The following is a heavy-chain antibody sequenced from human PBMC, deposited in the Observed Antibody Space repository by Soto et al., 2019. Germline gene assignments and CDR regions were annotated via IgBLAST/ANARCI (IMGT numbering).Heavy chain of an antibody. CDR1: GGTFSSYA. Sequence: QVQLVQSGAEVQKPGSSVKVSCKASGGTFSSYAISWVRQAPGQGLEWMGGIIPIFGTANYAQKFQGRVTITADKSTSTAYMELSSLRSEDTAVYYCARGTFGEYYYYYGMDVWGQGTTVTVSS. D-gene: IGHD3-10*01. CDR2: IIPIFGTA. V-gene: IGHV1-69*06. CDR3: ARGTFGEYYYYYGMDV. J-gene: IGHJ6*02.